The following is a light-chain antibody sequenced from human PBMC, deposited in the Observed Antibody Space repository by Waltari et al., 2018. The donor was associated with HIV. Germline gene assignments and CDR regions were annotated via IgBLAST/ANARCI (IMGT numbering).Light chain of an antibody. J-gene: IGKJ4*01. CDR3: QQYENWPPVT. V-gene: IGKV3D-15*03. CDR2: GAS. Sequence: EIVMTQSPATLSVSPGERATLSCRASQSVNSNLAWYQQKPGQAPRLLIYGASIRATGIPARFSGSGSGTEFTLTISILQSEDFAAYYCQQYENWPPVTFGGGTQVEIK. CDR1: QSVNSN.